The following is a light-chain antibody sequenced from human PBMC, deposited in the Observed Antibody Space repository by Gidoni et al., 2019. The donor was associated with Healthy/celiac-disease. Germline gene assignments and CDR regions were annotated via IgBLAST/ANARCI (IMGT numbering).Light chain of an antibody. CDR3: QQRSNWPLLT. Sequence: IVLTQSPATLSLSPGERATLSCMASQSVSSYLAWYQQKPGQAPRLLIYDASNRATGIPARFSGRGSGTDFTLTISSLEPEDFAVYYCQQRSNWPLLTFXGXTKVEIK. V-gene: IGKV3-11*01. CDR1: QSVSSY. CDR2: DAS. J-gene: IGKJ4*01.